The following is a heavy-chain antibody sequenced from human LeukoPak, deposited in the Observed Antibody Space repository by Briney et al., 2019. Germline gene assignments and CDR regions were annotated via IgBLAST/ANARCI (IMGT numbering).Heavy chain of an antibody. CDR1: GYTFTTYG. CDR3: ARGRFLVPAANKGDAFDI. D-gene: IGHD2-2*01. V-gene: IGHV1-18*01. J-gene: IGHJ3*02. Sequence: ASVKVSCKASGYTFTTYGISWVRQAPGQGLEWLGWISGYNGKTNYAQKLQGRVTMTTDTSTSTVYMELRSLRSDDTAVYYCARGRFLVPAANKGDAFDIWGQGTMVTVSS. CDR2: ISGYNGKT.